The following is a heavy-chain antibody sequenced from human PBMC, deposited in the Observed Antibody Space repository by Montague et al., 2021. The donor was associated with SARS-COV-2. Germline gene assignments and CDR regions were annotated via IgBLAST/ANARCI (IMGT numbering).Heavy chain of an antibody. J-gene: IGHJ2*01. V-gene: IGHV4-59*13. D-gene: IGHD2-21*01. CDR1: GGSINNYY. CDR2: IYYSGSVTT. Sequence: SETLSLTCSVSGGSINNYYWGWVRQSPGKGLEWIGYIYYSGSVTTSYNPSLKSRVSISVGTWENQFSLKLTSVTAADTAVYYCARRGGGEVFARFMYWYFDVWSRGSLVTVSS. CDR3: ARRGGGEVFARFMYWYFDV.